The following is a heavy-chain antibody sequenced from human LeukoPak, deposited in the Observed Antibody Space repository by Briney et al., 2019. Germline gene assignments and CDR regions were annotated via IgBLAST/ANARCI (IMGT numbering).Heavy chain of an antibody. CDR1: GGSISSHY. CDR3: ARARNDYDFWSGYYLNYYYYYMDV. V-gene: IGHV4-59*11. CDR2: IYYSGCT. D-gene: IGHD3-3*01. J-gene: IGHJ6*03. Sequence: SETLSLTCTVSGGSISSHYWSWLRQPPGKGLEWIGYIYYSGCTNYNPSLKGRVTISVDTSKNQFSLKLSSVTAADTAVYYCARARNDYDFWSGYYLNYYYYYMDVWGKGTTVTVSS.